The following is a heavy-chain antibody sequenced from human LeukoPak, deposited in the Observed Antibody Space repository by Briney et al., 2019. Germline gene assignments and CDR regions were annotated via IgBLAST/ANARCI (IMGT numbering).Heavy chain of an antibody. V-gene: IGHV3-21*01. Sequence: GGFLRLSCAASGFTFSNYHMNWVRQAPGKGLEWVSSIRSASNYIKYADSVKGRFTISRDNAKNSLYLQMNSLTADDTAVYYWARGVYMGGGWDGLDAFDIWGQGTMVTVSS. CDR2: IRSASNYI. CDR1: GFTFSNYH. CDR3: ARGVYMGGGWDGLDAFDI. J-gene: IGHJ3*02. D-gene: IGHD3-10*01.